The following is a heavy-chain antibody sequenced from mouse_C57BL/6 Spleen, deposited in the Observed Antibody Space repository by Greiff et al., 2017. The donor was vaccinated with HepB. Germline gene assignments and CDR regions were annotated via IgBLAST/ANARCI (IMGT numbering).Heavy chain of an antibody. J-gene: IGHJ3*01. CDR1: GYTFTSYW. V-gene: IGHV1-72*01. Sequence: QVQLQQPGAELVKPGASVKLSCKASGYTFTSYWMHWVKQRPGRGLEWIGRIDPNSGGTKYNEKFKSKAILTVDKPSSTAYMQRGSLTSEDSAVYNCAISPYVYDVEFAYWGQGTLVTVSA. CDR2: IDPNSGGT. CDR3: AISPYVYDVEFAY. D-gene: IGHD2-2*01.